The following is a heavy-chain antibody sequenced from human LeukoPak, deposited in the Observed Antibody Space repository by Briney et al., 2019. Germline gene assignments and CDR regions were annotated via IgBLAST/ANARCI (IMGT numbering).Heavy chain of an antibody. Sequence: GASVKVSCKASGFTFTSSAMQWVRQARGQRLEWIGWIVVGSGNTSYAQKFQERVTITRDMSTSTAYMELSSLRAEDTAVYYCARVLFYDKSGGFYRHFDLWGRGTLATVSS. D-gene: IGHD3-22*01. CDR2: IVVGSGNT. CDR1: GFTFTSSA. CDR3: ARVLFYDKSGGFYRHFDL. J-gene: IGHJ2*01. V-gene: IGHV1-58*02.